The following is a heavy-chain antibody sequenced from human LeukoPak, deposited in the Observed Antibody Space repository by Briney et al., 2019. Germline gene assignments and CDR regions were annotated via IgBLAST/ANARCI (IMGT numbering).Heavy chain of an antibody. Sequence: PSETLSLTCTVSGGSVTSSGYYWGWIRQPPGKGLEWIGTVYYGGTTYYSPFLKSRVTISVDTSKNQFSLKLSSVTAADTAVYYCALKGVVAATYSHAFDIWGQGTMVTVSS. CDR2: VYYGGTT. CDR1: GGSVTSSGYY. D-gene: IGHD2-15*01. CDR3: ALKGVVAATYSHAFDI. V-gene: IGHV4-39*07. J-gene: IGHJ3*02.